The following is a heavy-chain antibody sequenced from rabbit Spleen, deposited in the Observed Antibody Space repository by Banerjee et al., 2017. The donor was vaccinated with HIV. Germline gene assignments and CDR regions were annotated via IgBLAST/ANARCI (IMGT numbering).Heavy chain of an antibody. Sequence: QEQLEESGGDLVKTEGSLTLTCTASGFSFSSSYYTYWVRQAPGKGLEWIGCIYSSSGITWYASWAKGRFTISKTSSTTVTLQMTSLTDADTATYFCARGGYGGHIWAMGLWGPGTLVTVS. D-gene: IGHD3-1*01. CDR1: GFSFSSSYY. CDR3: ARGGYGGHIWAMGL. J-gene: IGHJ4*01. V-gene: IGHV1S45*01. CDR2: IYSSSGIT.